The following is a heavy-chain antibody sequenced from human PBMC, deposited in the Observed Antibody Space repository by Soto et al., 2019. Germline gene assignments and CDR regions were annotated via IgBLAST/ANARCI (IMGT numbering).Heavy chain of an antibody. J-gene: IGHJ3*02. D-gene: IGHD3-22*01. CDR3: ASAYYYDISGYYGSSDI. CDR2: IIPIFGTP. V-gene: IGHV1-69*05. Sequence: GASVKVSCKASGGTSSNYVISWVRQAPGQGLEWMGGIIPIFGTPTYAQKFQGRVTMTRDASTSTAYMELSSLRSEDTAVYYCASAYYYDISGYYGSSDIRGQ. CDR1: GGTSSNYV.